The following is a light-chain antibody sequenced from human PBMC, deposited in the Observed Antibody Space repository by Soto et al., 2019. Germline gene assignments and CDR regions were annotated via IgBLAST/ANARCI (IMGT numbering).Light chain of an antibody. J-gene: IGLJ2*01. CDR3: CSYAGSSNYVV. V-gene: IGLV2-23*01. CDR1: SSDVGSYNL. Sequence: QSALTQPASVSGSPGQSITLSGTGTSSDVGSYNLGSWYQQHPGKSPKLMIYEGSKRPSGVSNRFSGSKSGNTAYLTISGLPAEDEADYYCCSYAGSSNYVVFGGGTQVTVL. CDR2: EGS.